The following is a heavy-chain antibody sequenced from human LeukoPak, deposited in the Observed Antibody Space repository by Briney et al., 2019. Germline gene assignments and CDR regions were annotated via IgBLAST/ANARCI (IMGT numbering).Heavy chain of an antibody. CDR3: ARHIRYPQYSSGWVFDY. Sequence: SETLSLTCTVSGGSISSSSYYWGWIRQPPGKGLEWIGSIYYSGSTYYNPSLKSRVTISVDTSKNQFSLKLSSVTAADTAVYYCARHIRYPQYSSGWVFDYWGQGTLATVSS. CDR1: GGSISSSSYY. V-gene: IGHV4-39*01. CDR2: IYYSGST. D-gene: IGHD6-19*01. J-gene: IGHJ4*02.